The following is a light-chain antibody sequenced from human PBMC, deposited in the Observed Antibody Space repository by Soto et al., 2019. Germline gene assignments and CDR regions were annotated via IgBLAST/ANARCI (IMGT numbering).Light chain of an antibody. CDR1: QSISNH. V-gene: IGKV1-39*01. CDR3: QQYNSYSWT. CDR2: AAS. Sequence: DIQMTQSPSSLSASVEDRVIITCRASQSISNHLNWYQQKPGKAPKLLIYAASNLQSGVPSRFSGSGSGTDFTLTMNSLQPEDFATYYCQQYNSYSWTFGQGTKVDIK. J-gene: IGKJ1*01.